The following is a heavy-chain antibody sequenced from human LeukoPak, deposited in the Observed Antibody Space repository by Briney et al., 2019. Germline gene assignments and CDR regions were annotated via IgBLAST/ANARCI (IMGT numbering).Heavy chain of an antibody. CDR1: GYTFTSYD. CDR2: MNPNSGDT. J-gene: IGHJ4*02. CDR3: ARTRGYSLGYSDY. V-gene: IGHV1-8*01. D-gene: IGHD5-18*01. Sequence: ASVKVSCKTSGYTFTSYDINWVRQATGQGLEWMGWMNPNSGDTGYAQEFQDRVTMTRNTSKSTAYMELRGLSSEDTAVYYCARTRGYSLGYSDYWGQGALVTVSS.